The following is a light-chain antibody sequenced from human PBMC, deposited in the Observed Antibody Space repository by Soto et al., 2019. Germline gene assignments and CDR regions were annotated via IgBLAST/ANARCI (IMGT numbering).Light chain of an antibody. J-gene: IGKJ3*01. Sequence: DIQMTQSPSSPSASVGDRVTITCRASQSISSYLNWYQQKPVKAPKLLIYAASSWQSGVPSRFSGSGSGTGFTLIISRLQPVDFVTYYCHQSYSTLTFGPGTKVDI. CDR2: AAS. CDR3: HQSYSTLT. CDR1: QSISSY. V-gene: IGKV1-39*01.